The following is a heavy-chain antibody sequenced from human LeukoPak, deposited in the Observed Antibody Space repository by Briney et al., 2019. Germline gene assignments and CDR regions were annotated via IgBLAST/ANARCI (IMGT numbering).Heavy chain of an antibody. CDR1: GFTFSSYA. CDR3: AKGLGGSCHSGLDH. D-gene: IGHD2-15*01. V-gene: IGHV3-23*01. Sequence: GGSLRLSCAASGFTFSSYAMSWVRQAPGKGLEWVSVISGSDDTTYYADSVKGRITISRDNSKNTLYVQMNILRAEDTAVYYCAKGLGGSCHSGLDHWGQGTLVTVSS. J-gene: IGHJ4*02. CDR2: ISGSDDTT.